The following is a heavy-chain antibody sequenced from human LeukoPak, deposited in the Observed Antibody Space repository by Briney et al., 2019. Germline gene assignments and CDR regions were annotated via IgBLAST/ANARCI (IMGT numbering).Heavy chain of an antibody. D-gene: IGHD3-16*01. CDR3: ASLREGLTIGDY. J-gene: IGHJ4*02. CDR2: IYSGGST. V-gene: IGHV3-53*01. Sequence: GGSLRLSCAASGVTVSSNYMSWVRHALGKGLEWVSAIYSGGSTFYADAVKGRFPISRDNSKNTLYLQMNSLRAEDTAVYYCASLREGLTIGDYWGQGPLVTVSS. CDR1: GVTVSSNY.